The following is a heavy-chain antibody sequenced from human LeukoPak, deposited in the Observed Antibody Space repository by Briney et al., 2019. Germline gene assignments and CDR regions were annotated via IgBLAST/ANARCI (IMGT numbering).Heavy chain of an antibody. CDR1: GYTFTDHY. J-gene: IGHJ4*02. D-gene: IGHD1-26*01. CDR2: INPNSGGT. V-gene: IGHV1-2*02. Sequence: ASVKVSCKASGYTFTDHYMHWVRQAPGQGLEWMGWINPNSGGTIYAQKFQGRVTMTRDTSISTAYMELSRLRSDDTAVYYCARPNSVGPTVYFDYWGQGTLVTVSS. CDR3: ARPNSVGPTVYFDY.